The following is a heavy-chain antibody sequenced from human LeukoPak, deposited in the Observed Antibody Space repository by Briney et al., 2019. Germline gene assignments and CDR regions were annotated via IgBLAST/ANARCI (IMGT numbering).Heavy chain of an antibody. D-gene: IGHD3-22*01. V-gene: IGHV1-2*06. CDR1: GYTFTDYY. CDR3: ARVSSSGGYYSYDTFNI. J-gene: IGHJ3*02. Sequence: ASVKVSCKASGYTFTDYYMHWVRQAPGQGLEWMGRINPNTGTTNYAQKFQGRVTMTRDTSINTAYMELNSLRSDDTAVYYCARVSSSGGYYSYDTFNIWGQGTMVTVSS. CDR2: INPNTGTT.